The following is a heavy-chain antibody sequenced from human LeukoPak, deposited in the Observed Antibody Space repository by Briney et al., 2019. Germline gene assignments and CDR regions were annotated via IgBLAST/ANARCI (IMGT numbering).Heavy chain of an antibody. Sequence: PSETLSLTCTVSGGSISSGTYYWGWIRQSPGKGLGWIGEINHGGNTNYNPSLKSRVTISVDTSKNQFSLKLSSVTAADTAVYYCARGLTGVVGYFDYWGQGTLVTVSS. CDR3: ARGLTGVVGYFDY. CDR2: INHGGNT. D-gene: IGHD1-26*01. J-gene: IGHJ4*02. V-gene: IGHV4-39*07. CDR1: GGSISSGTYY.